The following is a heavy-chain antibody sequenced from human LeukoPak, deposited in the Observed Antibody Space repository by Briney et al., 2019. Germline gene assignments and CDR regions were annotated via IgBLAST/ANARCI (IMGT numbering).Heavy chain of an antibody. J-gene: IGHJ4*02. CDR3: ARLWDSSSSLDY. Sequence: GSLRLSCTVSGGSISSYYWTWIRQPPGKGLGLEWIGYIYYSGGTNYNPSLKSRVTISIDTSKNQVSLKLSSVTAADTAVYYCARLWDSSSSLDYWGQGTLVTVSS. V-gene: IGHV4-59*08. CDR1: GGSISSYY. D-gene: IGHD6-6*01. CDR2: IYYSGGT.